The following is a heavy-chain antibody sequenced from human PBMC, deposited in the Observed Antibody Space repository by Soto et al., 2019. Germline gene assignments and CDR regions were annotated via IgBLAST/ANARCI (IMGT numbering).Heavy chain of an antibody. D-gene: IGHD2-15*01. CDR1: GGSISSGDYY. Sequence: SETLFLTCTVSGGSISSGDYYWSWIRQPPGKGLEWIGYIYYSGSTYYNPSLKSRVTISVDTSKNQFSLKLSSVTAADTAVYYCAQLSLSYYYMDVWGKGTTVTVSS. CDR3: AQLSLSYYYMDV. CDR2: IYYSGST. J-gene: IGHJ6*03. V-gene: IGHV4-30-4*01.